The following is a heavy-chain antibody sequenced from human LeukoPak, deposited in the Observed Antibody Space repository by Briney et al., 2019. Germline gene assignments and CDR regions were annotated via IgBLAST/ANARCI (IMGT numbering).Heavy chain of an antibody. D-gene: IGHD1-26*01. V-gene: IGHV3-21*01. CDR1: GFTFSSYS. CDR3: ARDGGGGSGSLDG. CDR2: ISSSSSYI. J-gene: IGHJ5*02. Sequence: GGSLRLSCAASGFTFSSYSMNWVRQAPGKGLEWVSSISSSSSYIYYADSVKGRFTISRDNAKNSLYLQMNSLRAEDTAVYYCARDGGGGSGSLDGWDQGTLVTVSS.